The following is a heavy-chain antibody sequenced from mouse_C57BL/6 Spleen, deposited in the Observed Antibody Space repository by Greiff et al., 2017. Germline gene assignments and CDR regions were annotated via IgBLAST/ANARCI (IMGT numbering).Heavy chain of an antibody. D-gene: IGHD4-1*01. CDR1: GFTFSSYG. J-gene: IGHJ2*01. CDR2: ISSGGSYT. Sequence: EVKLMESGGDLVKPGGSLKLSCAASGFTFSSYGMSWVRQTPDKRLEWVATISSGGSYTYYPDSVKGRFTISRDNAKNILYLQMSSLKSEDTAMYYCARHAGTGTYFDYWGQGTTLTVSS. CDR3: ARHAGTGTYFDY. V-gene: IGHV5-6*01.